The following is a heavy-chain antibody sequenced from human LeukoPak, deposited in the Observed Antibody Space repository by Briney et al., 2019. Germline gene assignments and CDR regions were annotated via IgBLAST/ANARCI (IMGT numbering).Heavy chain of an antibody. Sequence: GGSLRLSCAASGFTFSSYAMSGVRQAPGKGLEGGSAISGSGGSTYYADSVKGRFTISRDNFKNTLYLQMNSLRAEATAVYFCAKAYSSSWYKDAFDMWGQGTMVTVSS. CDR1: GFTFSSYA. D-gene: IGHD6-13*01. CDR3: AKAYSSSWYKDAFDM. V-gene: IGHV3-23*01. CDR2: ISGSGGST. J-gene: IGHJ3*02.